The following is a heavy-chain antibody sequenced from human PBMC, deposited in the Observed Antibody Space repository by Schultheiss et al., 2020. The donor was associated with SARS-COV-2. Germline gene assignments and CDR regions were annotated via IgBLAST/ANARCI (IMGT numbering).Heavy chain of an antibody. D-gene: IGHD1-26*01. CDR3: ARGTSGSWDTGSFDY. V-gene: IGHV3-33*08. CDR2: IWYDGSNK. Sequence: GESLKISCAASGFTVSSNYMSWVRQAPGKGLEWVAVIWYDGSNKYYADSVKGRFTISRDNSKNTLYLQMNSLRAEDTAVYYCARGTSGSWDTGSFDYWGQGTLVTVSS. J-gene: IGHJ4*02. CDR1: GFTVSSNY.